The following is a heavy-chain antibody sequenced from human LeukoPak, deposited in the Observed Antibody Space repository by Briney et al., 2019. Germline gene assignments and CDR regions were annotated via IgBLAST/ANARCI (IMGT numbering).Heavy chain of an antibody. J-gene: IGHJ3*02. CDR2: INPSGGSI. V-gene: IGHV1-46*01. CDR3: ARGRNYYDSSGYYYEGDAFDI. Sequence: GASVKVSCKASGYIFSSYYMYWVRQAPGQGLEWMGIINPSGGSIRYAQKFQGRVTMTRDTSTSTVYMELSSLRSEDTAVYYCARGRNYYDSSGYYYEGDAFDIWGPGTMVTVSS. D-gene: IGHD3-22*01. CDR1: GYIFSSYY.